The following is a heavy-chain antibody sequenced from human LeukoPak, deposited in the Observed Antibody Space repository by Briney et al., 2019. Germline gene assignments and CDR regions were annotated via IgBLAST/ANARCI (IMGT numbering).Heavy chain of an antibody. V-gene: IGHV3-23*01. CDR1: GFTFSSYA. D-gene: IGHD6-19*01. CDR3: AKGQSSGRVGNWFDP. CDR2: ISGSGGST. Sequence: PGGSLRLSCAASGFTFSSYAMSWVRQAPGKGLEWVSAISGSGGSTYYADSVKGRFTISRDNSKNTLYLQMNSLRAEDTAVYYCAKGQSSGRVGNWFDPWGQGTLVTVSS. J-gene: IGHJ5*02.